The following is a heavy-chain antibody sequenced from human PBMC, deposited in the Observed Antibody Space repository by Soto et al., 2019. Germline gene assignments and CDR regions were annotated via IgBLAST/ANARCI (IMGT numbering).Heavy chain of an antibody. CDR1: GYTFTDYV. CDR2: FNGNNGNT. D-gene: IGHD2-2*01. J-gene: IGHJ4*02. Sequence: GASVKVSCKASGYTFTDYVISWVRQAPGQGLEWMGCFNGNNGNTHCAQKFQGRVTMTTDTSTNTAYMELRSLTCDDTAVYYCAREWCTTTSCYGVEYWGQGTLVTVSS. V-gene: IGHV1-18*01. CDR3: AREWCTTTSCYGVEY.